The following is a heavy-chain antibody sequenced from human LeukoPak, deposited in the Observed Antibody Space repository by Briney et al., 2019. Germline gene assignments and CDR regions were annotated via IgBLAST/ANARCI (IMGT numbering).Heavy chain of an antibody. CDR2: MNYSGTT. J-gene: IGHJ5*02. CDR3: ARASSYADAVRYNPSWFGP. V-gene: IGHV4-34*01. CDR1: SGLCSGFF. D-gene: IGHD3-16*01. Sequence: SETESLTCALCSGLCSGFFGRWTRKPPGKGREWIGEMNYSGTTNYNPFLKSRVVISIDTSKTQFSLKLTSVTAADTAVYFCARASSYADAVRYNPSWFGPWGQGTLVTVSS.